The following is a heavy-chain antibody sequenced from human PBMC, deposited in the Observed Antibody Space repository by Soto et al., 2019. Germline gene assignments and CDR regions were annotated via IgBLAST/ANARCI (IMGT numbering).Heavy chain of an antibody. CDR3: ARITVTYYDY. CDR2: INPSGGST. D-gene: IGHD4-17*01. V-gene: IGHV1-46*01. Sequence: ASVKVSCKXSGYTFTTYYIHWVRQAPGQGLEWMGIINPSGGSTNYAQKFQGRVTMTRDTSTSTVYMELSSLRSEDTAVYYCARITVTYYDYWGQGTLVTVSS. CDR1: GYTFTTYY. J-gene: IGHJ4*02.